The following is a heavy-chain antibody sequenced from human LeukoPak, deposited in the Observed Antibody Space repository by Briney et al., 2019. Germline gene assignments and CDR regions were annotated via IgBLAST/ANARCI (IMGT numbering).Heavy chain of an antibody. V-gene: IGHV4-38-2*02. CDR3: VRGGELRYFDS. CDR2: FYHSGST. CDR1: GYSISSGCY. D-gene: IGHD1-26*01. J-gene: IGHJ4*02. Sequence: SETLSLTCTVSGYSISSGCYWGWIRQPPGKGLEWIGTFYHSGSTYYKSPLRSRVTISVDTSKNQFSLKLSSVTAADTAFYYCVRGGELRYFDSWGQGALVTVSS.